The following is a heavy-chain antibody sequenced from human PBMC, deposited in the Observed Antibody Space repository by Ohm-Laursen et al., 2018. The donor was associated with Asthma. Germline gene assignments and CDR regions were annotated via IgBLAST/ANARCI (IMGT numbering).Heavy chain of an antibody. CDR2: IYYSGST. J-gene: IGHJ4*02. V-gene: IGHV4-31*03. CDR1: GGSISSGGYY. CDR3: ARGGSIAVAGNFDY. Sequence: SQTLSLTCTVSGGSISSGGYYWSWIRQHPGKGLEWIGYIYYSGSTYYNPSLKSRVTISVDTSKNQFSLKLSSVTAADTAVYYCARGGSIAVAGNFDYWGQGTLVTVSS. D-gene: IGHD6-19*01.